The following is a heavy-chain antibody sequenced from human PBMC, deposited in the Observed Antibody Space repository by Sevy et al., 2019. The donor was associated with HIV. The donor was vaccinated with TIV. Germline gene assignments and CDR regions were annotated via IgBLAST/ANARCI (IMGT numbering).Heavy chain of an antibody. D-gene: IGHD6-6*01. J-gene: IGHJ6*02. V-gene: IGHV5-51*01. CDR3: ARQASEDSSSFSTGDYYYGMTS. CDR2: IYPGDSDT. CDR1: GYSFTSYW. Sequence: GGSLRLSCKGSGYSFTSYWIGWVRQMPGKGLEWMGIIYPGDSDTRYSPSFQGQVTISADKSISTAYLQWSSLKASDTARYNGARQASEDSSSFSTGDYYYGMTSGAKGPRSPSP.